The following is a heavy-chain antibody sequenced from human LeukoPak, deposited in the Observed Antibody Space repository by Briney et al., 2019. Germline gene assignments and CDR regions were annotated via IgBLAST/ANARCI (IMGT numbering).Heavy chain of an antibody. J-gene: IGHJ6*04. D-gene: IGHD3-3*01. CDR2: INSDGSST. CDR1: GLTFRSNW. V-gene: IGHV3-74*01. CDR3: ARRRITIFGVDEMDV. Sequence: GGSLRLSCAASGLTFRSNWMHWVRQAPGKGLVWVSRINSDGSSTTYADSVKGRFTISRDNAKNTLYLQMNRLRAEDTAVYYCARRRITIFGVDEMDVWGKGTTVTVSS.